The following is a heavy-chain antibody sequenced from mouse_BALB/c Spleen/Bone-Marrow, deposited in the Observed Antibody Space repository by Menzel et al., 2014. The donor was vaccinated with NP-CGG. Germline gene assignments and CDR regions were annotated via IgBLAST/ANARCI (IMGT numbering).Heavy chain of an antibody. Sequence: VQLQQSGAELVRPGTSVKISCKASGYTSTNYWLGWVKQRPGHGLEWIGDIYPGGGYTNYNEKFKGKATLTADTSPSTAYMQLSSLTSEDSAVYFCARKDYGSSYPFAYWGQGTLVTVSA. D-gene: IGHD1-1*01. CDR2: IYPGGGYT. J-gene: IGHJ3*01. V-gene: IGHV1-63*02. CDR1: GYTSTNYW. CDR3: ARKDYGSSYPFAY.